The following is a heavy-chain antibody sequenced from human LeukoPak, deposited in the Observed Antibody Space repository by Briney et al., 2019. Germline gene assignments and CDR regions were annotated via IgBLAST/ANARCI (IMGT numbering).Heavy chain of an antibody. D-gene: IGHD1-26*01. CDR1: GGSVSSGSYY. Sequence: SETLSLTCTVSGGSVSSGSYYWSWIRQPPGKGLEWIGYIYYSGSTDYNPSLKSRVTISVDTSKNQFSLKLSSVTAADMAVYHCARSTSGSYGYYFDYWGQGTLVTVSS. CDR3: ARSTSGSYGYYFDY. J-gene: IGHJ4*02. V-gene: IGHV4-61*01. CDR2: IYYSGST.